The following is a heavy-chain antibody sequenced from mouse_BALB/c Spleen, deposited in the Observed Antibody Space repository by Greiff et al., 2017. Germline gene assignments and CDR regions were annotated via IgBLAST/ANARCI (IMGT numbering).Heavy chain of an antibody. CDR2: ISSGSSTI. D-gene: IGHD4-1*01. V-gene: IGHV5-17*02. CDR3: ARGLGRDWYFDV. Sequence: EVQRVESGGGLVQPGGSRKLSCAASGFTFSSFGMHWVRQAPEKGLEWVAYISSGSSTIYYADTVKGRFTISRDNPKNTLFLQMTSLRSEDTAMYYCARGLGRDWYFDVWGAGTTVTVSS. CDR1: GFTFSSFG. J-gene: IGHJ1*01.